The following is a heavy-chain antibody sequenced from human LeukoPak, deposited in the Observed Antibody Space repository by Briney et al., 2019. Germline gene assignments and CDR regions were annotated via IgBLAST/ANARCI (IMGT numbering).Heavy chain of an antibody. J-gene: IGHJ3*02. CDR1: GGSISSYY. CDR3: ARGHRNYDSSGYLRVDAFDI. Sequence: PSETLSLTCTVSGGSISSYYWSWIRQPPGKGLEWIGYIYYSGSTNYNPSLKSRVTISVDTSKNQLSLKLSSVTAADTAVYYCARGHRNYDSSGYLRVDAFDIWGQGTMVTVSS. V-gene: IGHV4-59*12. CDR2: IYYSGST. D-gene: IGHD3-22*01.